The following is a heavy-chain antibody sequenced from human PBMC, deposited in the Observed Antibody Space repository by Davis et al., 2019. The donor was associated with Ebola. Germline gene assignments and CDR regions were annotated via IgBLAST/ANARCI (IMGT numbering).Heavy chain of an antibody. CDR2: IKQDGSEK. CDR3: ARYYGSGSFIVYYFDY. D-gene: IGHD3-10*01. V-gene: IGHV3-7*01. CDR1: GFTFSSYW. Sequence: LSLTCAASGFTFSSYWMSWVRQAPGKGLEWVANIKQDGSEKYYVDSVKGRFTISRDNAKNSLYLQMNSLRAEDTAVYYCARYYGSGSFIVYYFDYWGQGTLVTVSS. J-gene: IGHJ4*02.